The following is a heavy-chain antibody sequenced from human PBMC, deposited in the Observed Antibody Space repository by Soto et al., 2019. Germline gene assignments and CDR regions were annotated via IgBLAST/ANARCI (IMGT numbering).Heavy chain of an antibody. CDR1: GFTFTSYA. CDR3: ARVQCTGGSCFSSYYYYYGMDV. Sequence: EVQLLESGGGLVQPGGSLRLSCAASGFTFTSYAMIWVRQAPGKGLEWVSAISGRGGSTYYADSVKGRFTISRDNSKNTVYLQMNSLRAEDTAVYYCARVQCTGGSCFSSYYYYYGMDVWGQGTTVTVSS. J-gene: IGHJ6*02. CDR2: ISGRGGST. V-gene: IGHV3-23*01. D-gene: IGHD2-15*01.